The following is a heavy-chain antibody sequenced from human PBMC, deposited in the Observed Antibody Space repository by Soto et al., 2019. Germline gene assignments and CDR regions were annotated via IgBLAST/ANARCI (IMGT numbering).Heavy chain of an antibody. V-gene: IGHV1-18*01. CDR1: GYTFTRYG. J-gene: IGHJ6*02. D-gene: IGHD2-21*02. CDR2: ISGYDGRT. Sequence: QVHLVQSGAEVKKPGASVKVSCKTSGYTFTRYGISWVRQAPGQGLEWMGWISGYDGRTNFAQKVQDRVTMPTDTSTSTVYMELRSLRSDDTAVYYCARESDVPYYYYGMDVWGQGTTVTVSS. CDR3: ARESDVPYYYYGMDV.